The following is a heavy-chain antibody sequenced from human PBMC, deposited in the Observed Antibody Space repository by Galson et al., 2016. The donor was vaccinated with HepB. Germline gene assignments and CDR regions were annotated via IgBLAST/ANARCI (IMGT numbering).Heavy chain of an antibody. V-gene: IGHV3-74*01. CDR1: GFTFGNYW. Sequence: SLRLSCAASGFTFGNYWMHWVRQAPGKGPVWVSRISPDGSSTSYADSVKGRFTISRDNSKNTLYLQMNSLRAEDTAVYYCAKGTTMVQGVTYYFDYWGQGTLVTVSS. CDR3: AKGTTMVQGVTYYFDY. J-gene: IGHJ4*02. D-gene: IGHD3-10*01. CDR2: ISPDGSST.